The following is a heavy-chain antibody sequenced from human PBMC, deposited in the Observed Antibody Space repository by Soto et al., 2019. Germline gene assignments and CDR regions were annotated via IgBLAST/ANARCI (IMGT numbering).Heavy chain of an antibody. CDR1: DGSISTSSYY. D-gene: IGHD3-10*01. CDR3: ARYGSGSLPSFDY. CDR2: IFYTGRT. V-gene: IGHV4-39*07. J-gene: IGHJ4*02. Sequence: SETLSLTCTVSDGSISTSSYYWGWIRQSPGKGLEWIGTIFYTGRTYYNPSLESRVTLSVDTSKNQFSLHLTSVTAADTAVYYFARYGSGSLPSFDYWGQGKLVTVSS.